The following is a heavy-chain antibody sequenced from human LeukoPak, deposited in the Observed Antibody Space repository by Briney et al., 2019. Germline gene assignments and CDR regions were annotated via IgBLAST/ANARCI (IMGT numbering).Heavy chain of an antibody. D-gene: IGHD6-19*01. V-gene: IGHV3-23*01. CDR1: GFTFTNYA. J-gene: IGHJ4*02. Sequence: GGSLRLSCTASGFTFTNYAMNWVRQAPGKGLEWVSGISVSGGSTYYADSVKGRFTISRDNAKNSLYLQMNSLKPEDMALYYCAKDHYASAWYYFEHWGQGTLVTVSS. CDR2: ISVSGGST. CDR3: AKDHYASAWYYFEH.